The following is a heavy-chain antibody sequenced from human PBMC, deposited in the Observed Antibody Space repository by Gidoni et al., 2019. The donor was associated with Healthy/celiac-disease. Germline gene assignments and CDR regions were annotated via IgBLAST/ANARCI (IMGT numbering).Heavy chain of an antibody. V-gene: IGHV3-72*01. CDR3: ARGFGYWGL. J-gene: IGHJ4*02. D-gene: IGHD2-8*02. CDR1: GITFSDHS. Sequence: EVQLRELGGGLVQPAGSMRRSCAASGITFSDHSMDWVRQAPGTGLEWVGRTRNKANSYTTEYAASVKGRFTLSRDDSKNSLYLQMNSLKSEDTAVYYCARGFGYWGLWGQGALVTVSS. CDR2: TRNKANSYTT.